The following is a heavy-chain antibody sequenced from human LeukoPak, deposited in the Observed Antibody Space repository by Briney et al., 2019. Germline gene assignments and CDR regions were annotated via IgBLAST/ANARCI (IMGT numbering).Heavy chain of an antibody. Sequence: SETLSLTCTVSGGSVSSGSYYWNWIRHPPGKGLEWIGYIYYSGSTNYNLSLKSRVTISVDTSKNQFSLKLSSVTAADTAVYYCARDKDAFDIWGQGTMVTVSS. J-gene: IGHJ3*02. CDR3: ARDKDAFDI. V-gene: IGHV4-61*01. CDR1: GGSVSSGSYY. CDR2: IYYSGST.